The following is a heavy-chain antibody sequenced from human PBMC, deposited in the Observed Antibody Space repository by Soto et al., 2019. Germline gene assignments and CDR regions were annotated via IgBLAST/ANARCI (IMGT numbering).Heavy chain of an antibody. Sequence: GASVKVSCKASGYTFAGYYMHWVRQAPGQGLEWMGWINPNSGGTNYAQKFQGRVTMTRDTSISTAYMELSRLRSDDTAVYYCARDRGSSSSLDYWGQGTLVTVSS. CDR1: GYTFAGYY. J-gene: IGHJ4*02. CDR3: ARDRGSSSSLDY. V-gene: IGHV1-2*02. CDR2: INPNSGGT. D-gene: IGHD6-6*01.